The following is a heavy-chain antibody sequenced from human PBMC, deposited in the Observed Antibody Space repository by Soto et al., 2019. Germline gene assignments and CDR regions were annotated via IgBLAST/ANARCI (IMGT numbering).Heavy chain of an antibody. CDR1: GYTFTGHY. CDR3: ASREQWLENFDY. V-gene: IGHV1-2*02. Sequence: QVQLVQSGAEVKKPGASVKVSCKTSGYTFTGHYIHWIRQAPGQGLEWLGWLNPNSGDTNYSQDFQGRVTMTSDTSFTTAYVELTRLRSDDTAVYYCASREQWLENFDYWGQGTLVTVSS. CDR2: LNPNSGDT. J-gene: IGHJ4*02. D-gene: IGHD6-19*01.